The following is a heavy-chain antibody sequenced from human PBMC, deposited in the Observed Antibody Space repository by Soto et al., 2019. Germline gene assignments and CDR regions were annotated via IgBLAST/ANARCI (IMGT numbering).Heavy chain of an antibody. D-gene: IGHD3-3*01. V-gene: IGHV4-59*01. CDR1: GGSISSYY. J-gene: IGHJ5*02. CDR3: ARDQRGKPPLYRFAA. Sequence: SETLSLTCTVSGGSISSYYWSCIRQPPRKGLEWIVYIYYSGSTNYNPSLKSRVTISVDTSKNQFSLKLSSVTAADTAVYYCARDQRGKPPLYRFAAWGQGTIVTVSS. CDR2: IYYSGST.